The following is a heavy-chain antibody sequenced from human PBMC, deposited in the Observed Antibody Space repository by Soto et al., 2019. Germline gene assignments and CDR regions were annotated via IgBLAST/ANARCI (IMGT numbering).Heavy chain of an antibody. CDR1: GYSFTSYG. Sequence: QVQLVQSAGEVKKTGASVKVSCKASGYSFTSYGISWVRRAPGQGLEWMGWISPYNGHTQFVQRFQGRGTMTTDTSTKTAYMELRNLRSDDTAHYYCARDLTIVPATHPRLENYGMDVWGQGTTVIVSS. V-gene: IGHV1-18*01. J-gene: IGHJ6*02. CDR3: ARDLTIVPATHPRLENYGMDV. CDR2: ISPYNGHT. D-gene: IGHD2-2*01.